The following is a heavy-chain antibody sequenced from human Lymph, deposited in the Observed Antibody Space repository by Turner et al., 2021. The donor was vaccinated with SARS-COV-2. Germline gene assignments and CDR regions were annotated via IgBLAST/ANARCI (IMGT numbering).Heavy chain of an antibody. J-gene: IGHJ3*02. D-gene: IGHD3-10*01. CDR3: ARDFREGAFDI. CDR2: IYSGGST. CDR1: GITVSSNY. Sequence: EVQLVESGGGLVQPGGSLRLPCAASGITVSSNYMSWVRQAPGKGLEWVSVIYSGGSTFYADSVKGRFTISRDNSKNTLYLQMNSLRAEDTAVYYCARDFREGAFDIWGQGTMVTISS. V-gene: IGHV3-66*01.